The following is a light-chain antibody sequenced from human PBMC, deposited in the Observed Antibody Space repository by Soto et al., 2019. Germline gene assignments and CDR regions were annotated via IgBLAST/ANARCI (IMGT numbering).Light chain of an antibody. V-gene: IGLV2-11*01. J-gene: IGLJ3*02. CDR2: DVS. Sequence: QSALTQPRSVSGSPGQSVTISCTETSSDVGGYNYVSWYQQHPGKAPQLMIYDVSKRPSGVPDRFSGSKSGNTASLTISGLQAEDEADYYCCSYAGSYTVFGGGTKLTVL. CDR1: SSDVGGYNY. CDR3: CSYAGSYTV.